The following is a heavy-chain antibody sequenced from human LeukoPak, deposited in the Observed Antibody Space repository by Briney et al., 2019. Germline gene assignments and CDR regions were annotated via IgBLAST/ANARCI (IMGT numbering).Heavy chain of an antibody. CDR1: GGSFSDFY. CDR3: AGERENYYH. CDR2: INHRGST. Sequence: PSETLSLTCGVYGGSFSDFYWTWIRQPPGKGLEWIGDINHRGSTNYNPSLESRVTMSVDTSNNQFSLRLSSVTAADTALYCCAGERENYYHWGQGALVTVSS. V-gene: IGHV4-34*01. J-gene: IGHJ4*02. D-gene: IGHD3-10*01.